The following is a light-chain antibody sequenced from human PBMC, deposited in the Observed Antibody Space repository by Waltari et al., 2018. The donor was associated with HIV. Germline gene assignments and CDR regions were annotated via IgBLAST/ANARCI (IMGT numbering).Light chain of an antibody. Sequence: EIVMTQSPVTLSVSPGERATLSCRASQSVSSNLAWYQQKPGQAPRLLIYGASTRATGIPARCSGSGSGTEFTLTISSLQSEDFAVYYCQHYNNWPPYTFGQGTKLEIK. CDR2: GAS. CDR1: QSVSSN. J-gene: IGKJ2*01. CDR3: QHYNNWPPYT. V-gene: IGKV3-15*01.